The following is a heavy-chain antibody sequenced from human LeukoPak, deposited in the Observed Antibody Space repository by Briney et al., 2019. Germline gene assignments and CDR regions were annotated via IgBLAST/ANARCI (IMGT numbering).Heavy chain of an antibody. D-gene: IGHD3-16*01. CDR1: GYTFTGYY. J-gene: IGHJ4*02. V-gene: IGHV1-2*02. Sequence: GASVKVSCKASGYTFTGYYMHWVRQAPEQGLEWMGWINPNSGGTNYAQKFQGRVTMTRDTSISTAYMELSRLRSDDTAVYYCARVIRWGRPYFDYWGQGTLVTVSS. CDR2: INPNSGGT. CDR3: ARVIRWGRPYFDY.